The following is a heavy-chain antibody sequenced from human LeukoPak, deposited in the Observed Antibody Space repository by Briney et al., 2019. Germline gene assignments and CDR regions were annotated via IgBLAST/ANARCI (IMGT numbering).Heavy chain of an antibody. Sequence: SVKVSCKASRGTFSSYAISWVRQAPGQGLEWLGGIIPIFGTAIYAQKFQGRVTITADKSTSTAYMELSSLRSEDTAVYYCARAADSSSYEIGVNWFDPWGEGTLVTVSS. CDR1: RGTFSSYA. J-gene: IGHJ5*02. D-gene: IGHD6-13*01. CDR3: ARAADSSSYEIGVNWFDP. CDR2: IIPIFGTA. V-gene: IGHV1-69*06.